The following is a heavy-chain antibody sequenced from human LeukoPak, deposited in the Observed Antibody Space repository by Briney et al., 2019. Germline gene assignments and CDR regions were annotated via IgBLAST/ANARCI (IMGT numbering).Heavy chain of an antibody. CDR2: LYYSGST. CDR1: GASISSYY. J-gene: IGHJ4*02. V-gene: IGHV4-59*01. Sequence: SETLSLTCTVSGASISSYYWSWIRQPPGKGLEWIGYLYYSGSTNYNPSLKSRVTISVETAKTEFSLKLSSVTAADTAVYYCAREHCSSTSCYRGQFDYWGQGTLVTVSS. D-gene: IGHD2-2*01. CDR3: AREHCSSTSCYRGQFDY.